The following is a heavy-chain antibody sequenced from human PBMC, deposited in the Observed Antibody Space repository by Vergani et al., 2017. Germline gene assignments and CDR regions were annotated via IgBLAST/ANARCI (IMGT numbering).Heavy chain of an antibody. V-gene: IGHV4-34*01. J-gene: IGHJ5*02. D-gene: IGHD3-10*01. Sequence: QVQLQQWGAGLLKPSETLSLTCAVYGGSFSGYYWSWIRQPPGKGLEWIGEINHSGSTNYNPSLKSRVTISVDTSKNQFSLKLSSVTAADTAVYYCATSGPVLWFGELLWYNWFDPWGQGTLVTVSS. CDR2: INHSGST. CDR3: ATSGPVLWFGELLWYNWFDP. CDR1: GGSFSGYY.